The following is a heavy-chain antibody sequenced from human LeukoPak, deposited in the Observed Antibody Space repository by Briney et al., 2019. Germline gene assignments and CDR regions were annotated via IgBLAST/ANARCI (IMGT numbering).Heavy chain of an antibody. CDR3: ARVDAWFGELFSWYFDL. Sequence: SETLSLTCTVSGGSISSYYWSWIRQPPGKGLEWIGYIYYSESTNYNPSLKSRVTISVDTSKNQFSLKLSSVTAADTAVYYCARVDAWFGELFSWYFDLWGRGTLVTVSS. CDR1: GGSISSYY. CDR2: IYYSEST. D-gene: IGHD3-10*01. V-gene: IGHV4-59*01. J-gene: IGHJ2*01.